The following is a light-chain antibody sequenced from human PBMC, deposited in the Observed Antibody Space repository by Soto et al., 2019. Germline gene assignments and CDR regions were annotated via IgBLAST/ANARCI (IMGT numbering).Light chain of an antibody. CDR3: QSYDKRLTAYV. Sequence: SALTQPPSVSGAPGQRVTISCSGTSSSIGAGYEVHWYHQLPGTAPKLVVSGNGNRPSGVPDRLSASKSGTSASLAITGLQAEDEDHYYCQSYDKRLTAYVFGTGTKVTVL. CDR2: GNG. J-gene: IGLJ1*01. V-gene: IGLV1-40*01. CDR1: SSSIGAGYE.